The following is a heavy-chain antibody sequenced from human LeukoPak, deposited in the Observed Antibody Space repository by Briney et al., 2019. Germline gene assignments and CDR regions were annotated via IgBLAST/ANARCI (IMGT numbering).Heavy chain of an antibody. D-gene: IGHD3-9*01. CDR3: VKDRSDILTGPGSN. CDR1: GFTFSSYA. Sequence: GGSLRLSCAASGFTFSSYAMHWVRQAPGKGLEYVSAISGNGGSTYYADSVKGRFTISRDNSKNTLYLQMSSLRAEDTAVYYCVKDRSDILTGPGSNWGQGTLVTVSS. J-gene: IGHJ4*02. V-gene: IGHV3-64D*06. CDR2: ISGNGGST.